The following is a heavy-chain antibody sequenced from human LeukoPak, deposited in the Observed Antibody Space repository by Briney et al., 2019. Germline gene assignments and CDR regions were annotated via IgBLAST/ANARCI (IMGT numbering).Heavy chain of an antibody. J-gene: IGHJ5*02. D-gene: IGHD3-22*01. CDR1: GGSISSSSYY. Sequence: SETLSLTCTVSGGSISSSSYYWGWIRQPPGKGLEWIGSIYYSGSTYYNPSLKSRVTISVDTSKNQFSLKLSSVTAADTAVYYCARETYYYDSSGYYPWGQGTLVTVSS. V-gene: IGHV4-39*02. CDR3: ARETYYYDSSGYYP. CDR2: IYYSGST.